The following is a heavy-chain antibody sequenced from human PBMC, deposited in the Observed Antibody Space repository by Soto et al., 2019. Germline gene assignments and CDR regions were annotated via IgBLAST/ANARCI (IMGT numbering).Heavy chain of an antibody. CDR3: AKEYSSSWYYFDY. Sequence: AGGSLRLSCAASGFTFSSYGMHWVHQAPGKGLEWVAVISYDGSNKYYADSVKGRFTISRDNSKNTLYLQMNSLRAEDTAVYYCAKEYSSSWYYFDYWGQGTLVTVSS. CDR1: GFTFSSYG. J-gene: IGHJ4*02. V-gene: IGHV3-30*18. CDR2: ISYDGSNK. D-gene: IGHD6-13*01.